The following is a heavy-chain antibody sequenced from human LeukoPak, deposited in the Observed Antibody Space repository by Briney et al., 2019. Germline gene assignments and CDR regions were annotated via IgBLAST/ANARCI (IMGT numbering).Heavy chain of an antibody. J-gene: IGHJ4*02. Sequence: GGSLRLSCAAPGFTFSDYYMSWIRQAPGKGLEWVSYISSSGSTIYYADSVKGRFTISRDNAKNSLYLQMNSLRAEDTAVYYCAREETYYDILTGYHRPLYFDYWGQGTLVTVSS. V-gene: IGHV3-11*01. CDR2: ISSSGSTI. D-gene: IGHD3-9*01. CDR1: GFTFSDYY. CDR3: AREETYYDILTGYHRPLYFDY.